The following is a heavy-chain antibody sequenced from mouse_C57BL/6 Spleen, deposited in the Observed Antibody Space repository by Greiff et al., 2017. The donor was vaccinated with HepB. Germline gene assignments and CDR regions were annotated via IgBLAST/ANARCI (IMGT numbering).Heavy chain of an antibody. CDR1: GYSITSGYY. Sequence: VQLKQSGPGLVKPSQSLSLTCSVTGYSITSGYYWNWIRQFPGNKLEWMGYISYDGSNNYNPSLKNRISITRDTSKNQFFLKLNSVTTEDTATYYCARDDTTVVAIYWYFDVWGTGTTVTVSS. D-gene: IGHD1-1*01. CDR3: ARDDTTVVAIYWYFDV. V-gene: IGHV3-6*01. J-gene: IGHJ1*03. CDR2: ISYDGSN.